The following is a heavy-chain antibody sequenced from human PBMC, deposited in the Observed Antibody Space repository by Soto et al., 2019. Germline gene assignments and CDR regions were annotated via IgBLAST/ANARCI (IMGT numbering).Heavy chain of an antibody. Sequence: PGGSLRLSCAASGFTFSSYAMSWVRQAPGKGLEWVSAISGSGGSTYYADSVKGRFTISRDNSKNTLYLQMNSLRAEDTAVYYCAKDTTDSYGYGYYYYGMDVWGQGTTVTVSS. V-gene: IGHV3-23*01. J-gene: IGHJ6*02. CDR1: GFTFSSYA. CDR2: ISGSGGST. CDR3: AKDTTDSYGYGYYYYGMDV. D-gene: IGHD5-18*01.